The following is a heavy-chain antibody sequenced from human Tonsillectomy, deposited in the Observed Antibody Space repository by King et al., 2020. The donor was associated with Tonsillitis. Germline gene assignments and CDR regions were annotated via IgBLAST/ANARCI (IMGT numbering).Heavy chain of an antibody. CDR2: ISYDGSNK. CDR3: ARAHYDFGSGYFMDY. D-gene: IGHD3-3*01. J-gene: IGHJ4*02. CDR1: GFTFSSYA. Sequence: QLVQSGGGVVQPGRSLRLSCAASGFTFSSYAMHWVRQAPGKGLEWGAVISYDGSNKYYADSVKGRFTISRDNSKNTLYLQMNSLRAEDTAVYYCARAHYDFGSGYFMDYWGQGTLVTVSS. V-gene: IGHV3-30*04.